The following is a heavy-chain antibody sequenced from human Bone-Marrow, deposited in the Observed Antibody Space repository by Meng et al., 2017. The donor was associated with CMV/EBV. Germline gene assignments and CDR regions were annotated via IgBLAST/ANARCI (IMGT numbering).Heavy chain of an antibody. CDR1: GFTFSDYY. V-gene: IGHV3-11*04. CDR3: AREEENTAMVTGAFDI. J-gene: IGHJ3*02. D-gene: IGHD5-18*01. Sequence: GESLKISCAASGFTFSDYYMSWIRQAPGKGLEWVSYISSSGSTIYYADSVKGRFTISRDNAKNSLYLQMNSLRAEDTAVYYCAREEENTAMVTGAFDIWGQGTMVTVSS. CDR2: ISSSGSTI.